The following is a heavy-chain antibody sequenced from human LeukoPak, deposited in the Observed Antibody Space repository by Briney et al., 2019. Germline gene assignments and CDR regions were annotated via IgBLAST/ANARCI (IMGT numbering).Heavy chain of an antibody. CDR3: ARWDGYSSSPDY. J-gene: IGHJ4*02. D-gene: IGHD6-13*01. CDR1: GYSLTGYY. V-gene: IGHV1-2*02. CDR2: INPNSGET. Sequence: ASVKVSCKASGYSLTGYYMHWVRQAPGQGLEWMGWINPNSGETGYAQESQGRVSMTRDMSISTICMELARLKSDDTAFYYCARWDGYSSSPDYWGQGSLVTVSS.